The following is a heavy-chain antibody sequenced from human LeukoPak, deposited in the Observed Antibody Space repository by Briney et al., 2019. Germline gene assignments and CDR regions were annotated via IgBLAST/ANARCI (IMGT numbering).Heavy chain of an antibody. J-gene: IGHJ4*02. CDR3: AKDERRGYSYAHRLLPIDS. V-gene: IGHV3-30*02. CDR1: GFTFSSYG. CDR2: IRDDGSNK. Sequence: GGSLRLSCAASGFTFSSYGMHWVRQAPGKGLEWVAFIRDDGSNKYYADSVKGRFTSSRDNSKKTLYLQMNSLRPEDAAVYYCAKDERRGYSYAHRLLPIDSWGQGTLVTVSS. D-gene: IGHD5-18*01.